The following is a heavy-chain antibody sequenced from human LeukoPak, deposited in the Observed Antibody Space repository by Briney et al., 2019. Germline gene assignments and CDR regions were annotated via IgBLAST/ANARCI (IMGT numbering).Heavy chain of an antibody. V-gene: IGHV1-18*01. Sequence: GASVKVSCKASGYTFTSYGISWVRQAPGQGLEWMGWISAYNGNTNYAQKLQGRVTMTTNTSTSTAYMELRSLRSDDTAVYYCARISPPPSASRYYYYYMDVWGKGTTVTVSS. D-gene: IGHD6-6*01. CDR3: ARISPPPSASRYYYYYMDV. CDR1: GYTFTSYG. CDR2: ISAYNGNT. J-gene: IGHJ6*03.